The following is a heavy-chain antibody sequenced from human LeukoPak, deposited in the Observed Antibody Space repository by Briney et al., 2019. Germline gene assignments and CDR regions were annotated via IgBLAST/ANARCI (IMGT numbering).Heavy chain of an antibody. CDR1: GGSFSGYY. CDR3: ARYCSGGSCYGTGSFDY. CDR2: INHSGST. D-gene: IGHD2-15*01. Sequence: PSETLSLTCAVYGGSFSGYYWSWLRQPPGKGLEWIGEINHSGSTNYNPSLKSRVTMSVDTSKNQFSLKLSSVTAADTAVYYCARYCSGGSCYGTGSFDYWGQGTLVTVSS. V-gene: IGHV4-34*01. J-gene: IGHJ4*02.